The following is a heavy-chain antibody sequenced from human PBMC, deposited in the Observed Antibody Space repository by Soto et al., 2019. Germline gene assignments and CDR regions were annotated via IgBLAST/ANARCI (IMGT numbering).Heavy chain of an antibody. CDR3: ARHRVPSVYDPIPGCFDS. CDR2: MSYSGST. J-gene: IGHJ4*02. CDR1: GGSLSSSSSY. V-gene: IGHV4-39*01. Sequence: QLQLQESGPGLVKPSETLSFTCTVSGGSLSSSSSYWGWIRQPPGKGLEWIGSMSYSGSTYHNPSLKSRVTLSVDTSQSRFSLKLTSVTAADTAVYYCARHRVPSVYDPIPGCFDSWGQGILVTASS. D-gene: IGHD5-12*01.